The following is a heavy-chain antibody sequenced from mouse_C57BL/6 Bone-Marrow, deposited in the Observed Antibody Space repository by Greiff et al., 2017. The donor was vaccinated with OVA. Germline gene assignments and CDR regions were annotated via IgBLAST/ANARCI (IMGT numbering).Heavy chain of an antibody. Sequence: VQLQQSGAELAKPGASVKLSCKASGYTFTSYWMHWVKQRPGQGLEWIGYINPSSGYTKYNQKFKDKATLTADKSSSPAYMQLSSLTYEDSAVYYCAISYYGSSPAWFADWGQGTLVTVSA. D-gene: IGHD1-1*01. CDR3: AISYYGSSPAWFAD. CDR1: GYTFTSYW. CDR2: INPSSGYT. V-gene: IGHV1-7*01. J-gene: IGHJ3*01.